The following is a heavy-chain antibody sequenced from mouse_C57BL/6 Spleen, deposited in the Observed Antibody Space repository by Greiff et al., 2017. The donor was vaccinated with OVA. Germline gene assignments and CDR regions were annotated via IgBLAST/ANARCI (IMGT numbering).Heavy chain of an antibody. CDR3: ARSGQLRLSFAY. Sequence: QVQLKQPGAELVKPGASVKLSCKASGYTFTSYWMQWVKQRPGQGLEWIGEIDPSDSYTNYNQKFKGKATLTVDTSSSTAYMQLSSLTSEDSAVYYCARSGQLRLSFAYWGQGTLVTVSA. CDR1: GYTFTSYW. CDR2: IDPSDSYT. V-gene: IGHV1-50*01. J-gene: IGHJ3*01. D-gene: IGHD3-2*02.